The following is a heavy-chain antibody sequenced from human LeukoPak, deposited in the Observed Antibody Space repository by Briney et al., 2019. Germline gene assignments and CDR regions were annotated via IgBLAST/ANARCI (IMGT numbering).Heavy chain of an antibody. CDR1: GGSISSGGYY. CDR2: IYYSGST. Sequence: TLSLTCTVSGGSISSGGYYWSWIRQHPGRGREWNVYIYYSGSTYYNPSRKSRLTISVDTSKNQFSLKLSSVTAADTAVYYCGRYCSSTSCYGYNWFDLWGQGTLVTVSS. CDR3: GRYCSSTSCYGYNWFDL. D-gene: IGHD2-2*01. V-gene: IGHV4-31*03. J-gene: IGHJ5*02.